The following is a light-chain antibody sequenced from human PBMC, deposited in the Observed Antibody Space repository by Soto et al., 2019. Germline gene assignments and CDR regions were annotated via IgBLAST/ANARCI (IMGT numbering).Light chain of an antibody. Sequence: DIVLTQSPATLSLSPGARATLSCRASQSISRYLAWYQQKPGQAPRPLIYDASNRATGIPARFSGSGSGTDFTLTISSLEPEDFAVYYGQQRSNWPLTFGGGTKVEIK. CDR1: QSISRY. CDR3: QQRSNWPLT. CDR2: DAS. J-gene: IGKJ4*01. V-gene: IGKV3-11*01.